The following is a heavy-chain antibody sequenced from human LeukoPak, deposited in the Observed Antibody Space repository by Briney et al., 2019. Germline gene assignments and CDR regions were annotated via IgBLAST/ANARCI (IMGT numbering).Heavy chain of an antibody. CDR3: ARDHPYYGGNSGLFDY. V-gene: IGHV3-21*01. Sequence: GGSLRLSCAASGFTFSSYSMNWVRRAPGKGLEWVSSISSSSSYIYYADSVKGRFTISRDNAKNSLYLQMNSLRAEDTAVYYCARDHPYYGGNSGLFDYWGQGTLVTVSS. J-gene: IGHJ4*02. D-gene: IGHD4-17*01. CDR2: ISSSSSYI. CDR1: GFTFSSYS.